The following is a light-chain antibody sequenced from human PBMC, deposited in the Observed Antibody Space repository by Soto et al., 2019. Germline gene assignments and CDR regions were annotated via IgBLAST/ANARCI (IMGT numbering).Light chain of an antibody. Sequence: DIQMTQSPSTLSASVGDRVTITCRASQSISSWLAWYQQKPGEAPKLLIYGASSLQSGVPSRFSGSGSGTEFTLTISSLQPEDFATYYCQQSYSSVRSFGQGAKVDIK. CDR2: GAS. V-gene: IGKV1-39*01. CDR3: QQSYSSVRS. J-gene: IGKJ1*01. CDR1: QSISSW.